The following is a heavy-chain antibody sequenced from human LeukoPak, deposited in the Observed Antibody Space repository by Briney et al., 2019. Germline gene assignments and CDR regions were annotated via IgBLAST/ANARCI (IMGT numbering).Heavy chain of an antibody. D-gene: IGHD3-22*01. CDR1: GGSISSSSYY. V-gene: IGHV4-39*01. Sequence: SETLSLTCTVSGGSISSSSYYWGWIRQPPGKGLEWIGSIYYSGSTYYNPSLKSRVTISVDTSKNQFSLKLSSVTAADTAVYYGARHEPNYYDSSGYYDYWGQGTLVTVSS. CDR3: ARHEPNYYDSSGYYDY. J-gene: IGHJ4*02. CDR2: IYYSGST.